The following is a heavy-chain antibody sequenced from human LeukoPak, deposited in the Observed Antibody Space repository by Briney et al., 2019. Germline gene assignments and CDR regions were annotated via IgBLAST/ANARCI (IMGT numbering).Heavy chain of an antibody. D-gene: IGHD1-1*01. V-gene: IGHV4-39*02. CDR2: MHYSGNS. J-gene: IGHJ4*02. Sequence: PSETLSLTCAVSGGSLSINGIYWGWIRQSPGRGLEWIGSMHYSGNSQYNPSLNSRVTISVDTSKNHFSLKLTSVTAADTAVYDCARSGRYSCSYNCRGQGTLVTVSS. CDR3: ARSGRYSCSYNC. CDR1: GGSLSINGIY.